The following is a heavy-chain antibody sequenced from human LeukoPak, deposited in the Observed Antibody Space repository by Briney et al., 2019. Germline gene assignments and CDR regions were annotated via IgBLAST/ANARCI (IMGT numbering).Heavy chain of an antibody. CDR3: ARRSSSGYSLPFDY. CDR1: GDSISSSSSY. V-gene: IGHV4-39*01. Sequence: PSETLSLTCTVSGDSISSSSSYWGWIRQPPGEGLEWIGSIYYSGSTYYNTSLKSRVTISVDTSKNQFSLRLNSVTAADTAVYYCARRSSSGYSLPFDYWGQGTLVTVSS. J-gene: IGHJ4*02. D-gene: IGHD3-22*01. CDR2: IYYSGST.